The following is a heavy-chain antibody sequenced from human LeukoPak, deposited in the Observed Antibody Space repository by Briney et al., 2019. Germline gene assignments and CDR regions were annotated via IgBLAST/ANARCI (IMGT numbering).Heavy chain of an antibody. CDR2: ISYDGRSK. Sequence: GGSLRLSCAASGFTFSSYEMNRVRQAPGKGLEWVAVISYDGRSKYYGDSVKGRFTISRDNSKNTLYLQMNSLRPEDTAVYYCAKETCGGGSCSDDYFDYWGQGTLVTVSS. CDR1: GFTFSSYE. D-gene: IGHD2-15*01. J-gene: IGHJ4*02. V-gene: IGHV3-30*18. CDR3: AKETCGGGSCSDDYFDY.